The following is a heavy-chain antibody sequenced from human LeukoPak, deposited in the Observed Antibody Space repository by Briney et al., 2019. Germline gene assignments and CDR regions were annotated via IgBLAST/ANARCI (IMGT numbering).Heavy chain of an antibody. CDR1: GFSFSNYN. Sequence: WGSLRLSCAASGFSFSNYNMNWVRQAPGTGLEWVSYISRTSSTIYYAVSVRGRFTISRDNAKNSLYLQMNSLRDDDTAVYYCARDMSGSDSHWGQGTLVTVS. CDR3: ARDMSGSDSH. CDR2: ISRTSSTI. D-gene: IGHD5-12*01. J-gene: IGHJ4*02. V-gene: IGHV3-48*02.